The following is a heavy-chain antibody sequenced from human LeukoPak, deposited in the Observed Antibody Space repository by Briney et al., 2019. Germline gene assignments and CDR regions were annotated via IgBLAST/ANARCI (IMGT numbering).Heavy chain of an antibody. CDR1: GYTFNTYG. J-gene: IGHJ4*02. CDR2: ISAYNGNT. Sequence: ASVKVSCKPYGYTFNTYGITWVRQAPGQGLEWMGWISAYNGNTNYAQKLQGRVTMTTDTSTSTAHMELRSLRSDDTAVYYCARDTVVSSLDYWGQGTLVTVSS. D-gene: IGHD3-22*01. V-gene: IGHV1-18*01. CDR3: ARDTVVSSLDY.